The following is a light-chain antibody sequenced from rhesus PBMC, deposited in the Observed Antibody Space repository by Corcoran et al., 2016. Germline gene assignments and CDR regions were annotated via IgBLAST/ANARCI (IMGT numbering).Light chain of an antibody. V-gene: IGKV1-18*01. J-gene: IGKJ2*01. CDR1: QGTSSW. CDR3: QQGYNTPYS. CDR2: AAS. Sequence: DIQMTQSPSSLSASVGDKVTITCRASQGTSSWLAWYQQKPGKAPKLLSYAASNLQSGVPSRFSGSGSGTDYTLTISSLQPEDFGTYYCQQGYNTPYSFGQGTKVEIK.